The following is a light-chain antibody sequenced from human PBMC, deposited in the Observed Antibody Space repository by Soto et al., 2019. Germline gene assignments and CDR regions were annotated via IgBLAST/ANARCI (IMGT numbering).Light chain of an antibody. CDR1: QDIGTY. V-gene: IGKV1-8*01. CDR3: QQYNSYSPLT. CDR2: DAS. Sequence: AIRMTQSPSSFSASTGDRVSITCRATQDIGTYLAWYQQIPGKAPKLLIHDASSLESGVPSRFSGSGSGTEFTLTISSLQPDDFATYYCQQYNSYSPLTFGGGTKVDIK. J-gene: IGKJ4*01.